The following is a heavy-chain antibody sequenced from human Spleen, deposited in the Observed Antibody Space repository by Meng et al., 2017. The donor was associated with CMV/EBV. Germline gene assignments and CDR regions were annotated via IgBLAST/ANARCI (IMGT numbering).Heavy chain of an antibody. Sequence: ASVKVSCKASGYTFTSYYIHWVRQAPGQGLEWMGIINPVSGVTTYAQKFQGRVTMARDTSTTTVYMEMSSLRSDDTAVYYCARAGVGAASAFDYWGQGTLVTVSS. CDR2: INPVSGVT. J-gene: IGHJ4*02. V-gene: IGHV1-46*01. CDR3: ARAGVGAASAFDY. D-gene: IGHD1-26*01. CDR1: GYTFTSYY.